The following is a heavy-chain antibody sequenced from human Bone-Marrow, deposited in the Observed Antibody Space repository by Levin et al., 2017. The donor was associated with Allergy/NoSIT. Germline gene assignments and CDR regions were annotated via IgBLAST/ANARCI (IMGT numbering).Heavy chain of an antibody. D-gene: IGHD6-6*01. CDR3: TRGFVAD. J-gene: IGHJ4*02. V-gene: IGHV3-49*04. CDR2: IRAKADGGTT. Sequence: GSLRLSCTTSGFTFGDFVISWVRQAPGKGLEWVGFIRAKADGGTTEYAASVKDRFIIARDDSKSMAFLQMNSLKIDDTAVYYCTRGFVADWGQGTLVTVSS. CDR1: GFTFGDFV.